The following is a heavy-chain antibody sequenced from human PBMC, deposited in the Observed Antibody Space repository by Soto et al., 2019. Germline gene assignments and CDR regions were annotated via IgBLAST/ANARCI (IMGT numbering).Heavy chain of an antibody. CDR2: ITYGGAVT. V-gene: IGHV3-11*01. Sequence: QVQLVESGGGLVNPGGSLRLSCAASGFTFSDYYMSWIRQAPGKGLEWIAYITYGGAVTYYADSVKGRFTISRDNAKKSLYLQMSSLRVEDTAVYYCARETSAKKRSNYFDHWGQGTLVTVSS. CDR1: GFTFSDYY. J-gene: IGHJ4*02. D-gene: IGHD2-2*01. CDR3: ARETSAKKRSNYFDH.